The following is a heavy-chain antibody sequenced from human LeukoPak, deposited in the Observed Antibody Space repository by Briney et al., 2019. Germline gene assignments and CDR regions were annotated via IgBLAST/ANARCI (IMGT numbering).Heavy chain of an antibody. J-gene: IGHJ3*01. V-gene: IGHV4-61*02. CDR1: GGSINSGSYY. D-gene: IGHD3-9*01. CDR3: ARGVYNLALVFDY. Sequence: SETLSLTCTVSGGSINSGSYYWSWIRQPAGKGLEWIGRIYTSGSTNYNPSLKSRVTISVDTSKNQFSLKLSSVTAADTAVYFCARGVYNLALVFDYWGQGTMVTVSS. CDR2: IYTSGST.